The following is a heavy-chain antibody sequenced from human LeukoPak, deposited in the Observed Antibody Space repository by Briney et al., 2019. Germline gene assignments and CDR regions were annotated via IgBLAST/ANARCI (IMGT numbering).Heavy chain of an antibody. J-gene: IGHJ4*02. Sequence: PSETLSLTCTVSGGSISSYYWSWIRQPAGKGLEWIGRIYTSGSTNYNPSLKSRVTMSVDTSKNQFSLKLSSVTAAVTAVYYCARGGRTTVTSGFDYWGQGTLVTVSS. CDR2: IYTSGST. CDR3: ARGGRTTVTSGFDY. CDR1: GGSISSYY. V-gene: IGHV4-4*07. D-gene: IGHD4-17*01.